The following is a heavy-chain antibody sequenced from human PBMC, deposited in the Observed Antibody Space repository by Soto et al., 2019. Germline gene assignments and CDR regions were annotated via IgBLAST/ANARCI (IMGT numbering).Heavy chain of an antibody. CDR3: ARPPPNNYGSGTYPFDY. CDR2: ITSRRYGGTA. J-gene: IGHJ4*02. CDR1: GFTFAHFA. V-gene: IGHV3-49*03. Sequence: EVQLVESGGGLAQPGRSLRLSCATSGFTFAHFALTWFRQAPGKGLECVGFITSRRYGGTAEYAPSVKGRFTISRDDSKSIAYLQMDSRQTADTGIYYCARPPPNNYGSGTYPFDYWGQGARVTVS. D-gene: IGHD3-10*01.